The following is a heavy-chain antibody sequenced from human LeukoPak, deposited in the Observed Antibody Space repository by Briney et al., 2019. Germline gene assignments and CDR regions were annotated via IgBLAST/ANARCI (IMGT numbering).Heavy chain of an antibody. J-gene: IGHJ5*02. D-gene: IGHD2-2*01. Sequence: EGSLRLSSAASGFTFSSYGMHWVRQAPGKGLEWVAFIRYDGSNKYYADSVKGRFTISRDNSKNTLYLQMNSLRAEDTAVYYCAKDLEIVVVPAGAYNWFDPWGQGTLVTVSS. V-gene: IGHV3-30*02. CDR2: IRYDGSNK. CDR1: GFTFSSYG. CDR3: AKDLEIVVVPAGAYNWFDP.